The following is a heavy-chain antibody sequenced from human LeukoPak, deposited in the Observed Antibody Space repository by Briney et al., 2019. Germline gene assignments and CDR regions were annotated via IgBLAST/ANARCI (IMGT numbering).Heavy chain of an antibody. V-gene: IGHV4-59*01. CDR1: GGSISSYY. CDR3: ATYSSSSGVGY. Sequence: PSETLSLTCSVSGGSISSYYWSWIRKPPGKGLEWIGYIYYSGSTNYNPSLKSRVTISVDTSKNQFFLKLTSVTAADTAVYYCATYSSSSGVGYWGQGTLVTVSS. CDR2: IYYSGST. J-gene: IGHJ4*02. D-gene: IGHD6-6*01.